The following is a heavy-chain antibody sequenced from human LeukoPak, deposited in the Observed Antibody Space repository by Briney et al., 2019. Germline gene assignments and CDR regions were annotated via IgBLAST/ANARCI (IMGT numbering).Heavy chain of an antibody. CDR3: ARDLYGSGSYGFDY. J-gene: IGHJ4*02. Sequence: PGGSLRLSCAASGFTFSDYYMNWIRQAPGKGLEWVSYISSAGSYTNYADSVKGRFTISRDNAKNSLYLQMNSLRAEDTAVYYCARDLYGSGSYGFDYWGQGTLVTVSS. CDR2: ISSAGSYT. D-gene: IGHD3-10*01. V-gene: IGHV3-11*06. CDR1: GFTFSDYY.